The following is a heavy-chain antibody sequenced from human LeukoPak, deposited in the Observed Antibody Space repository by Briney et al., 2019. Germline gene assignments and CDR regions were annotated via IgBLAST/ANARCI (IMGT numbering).Heavy chain of an antibody. Sequence: ASVKVSCKASGYTFTGYYIHWVRQAPGQGLEWMGWINPNSGGTYYTRKFQGRVTMTRDTSISTAYMELSRLRSDDTAVYYCAKFAGGIYWGQGTLVTVSS. CDR1: GYTFTGYY. V-gene: IGHV1-2*02. CDR2: INPNSGGT. D-gene: IGHD3-16*01. CDR3: AKFAGGIY. J-gene: IGHJ4*02.